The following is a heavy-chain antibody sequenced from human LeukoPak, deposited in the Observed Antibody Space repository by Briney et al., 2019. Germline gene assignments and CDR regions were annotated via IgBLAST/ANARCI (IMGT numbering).Heavy chain of an antibody. CDR2: ISAYNGNT. CDR3: ARVHPPGYSSSWHEPPELHYYYYYMDV. Sequence: SVKVSCKASGYTFTSYGISWVRQAPGQGLEWMGWISAYNGNTNYAQKLQGRVTMTTDTSTSTAYMELRSLISDDTAVYYCARVHPPGYSSSWHEPPELHYYYYYMDVWGKGTTVTISS. V-gene: IGHV1-18*01. J-gene: IGHJ6*03. CDR1: GYTFTSYG. D-gene: IGHD6-13*01.